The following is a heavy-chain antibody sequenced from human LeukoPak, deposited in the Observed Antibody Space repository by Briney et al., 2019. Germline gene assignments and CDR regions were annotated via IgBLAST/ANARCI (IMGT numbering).Heavy chain of an antibody. Sequence: SETLSLTCTVSGGSISSSSYYWGWIRQPPGKGLEWIGSIYYSGSTYYSPSLKSRVTISVDTSKKQFFVKLSSVTAADTAVYYCARLRGLVYFDYWGQGTLVTVSS. V-gene: IGHV4-39*01. CDR1: GGSISSSSYY. D-gene: IGHD3/OR15-3a*01. J-gene: IGHJ4*02. CDR2: IYYSGST. CDR3: ARLRGLVYFDY.